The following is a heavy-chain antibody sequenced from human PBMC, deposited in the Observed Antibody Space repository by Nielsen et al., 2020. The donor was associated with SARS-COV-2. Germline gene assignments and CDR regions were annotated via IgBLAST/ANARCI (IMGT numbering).Heavy chain of an antibody. CDR1: GFTINKFG. Sequence: GGSLRLSCEASGFTINKFGMHWVRQAPGKGLEWMTFISYDGSVKYYANSVKGRFTISTDTSKNTLYLQMNSLRPEDTAIYYCTKGAQLGDYWGQGTLVTVSS. CDR3: TKGAQLGDY. CDR2: ISYDGSVK. J-gene: IGHJ4*02. D-gene: IGHD6-13*01. V-gene: IGHV3-30*18.